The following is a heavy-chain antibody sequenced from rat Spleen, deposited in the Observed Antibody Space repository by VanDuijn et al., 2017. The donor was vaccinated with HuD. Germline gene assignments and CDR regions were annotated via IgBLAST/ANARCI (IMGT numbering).Heavy chain of an antibody. D-gene: IGHD1-11*01. Sequence: EVQLVESGGGLVQPGRSQKVSCAASGFTFSNYGTHWIRQAPTKGLEWVAIISYDGLGTYYRDSVKGRFTISRDNAKSTLYLQMDSLRSEDTATYYCARHEEGMGYFDYWGQGVMVTVSS. CDR2: ISYDGLGT. CDR3: ARHEEGMGYFDY. CDR1: GFTFSNYG. V-gene: IGHV5-29*01. J-gene: IGHJ2*01.